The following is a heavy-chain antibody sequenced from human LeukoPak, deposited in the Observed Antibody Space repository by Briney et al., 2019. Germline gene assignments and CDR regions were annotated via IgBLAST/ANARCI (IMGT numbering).Heavy chain of an antibody. D-gene: IGHD3-10*01. J-gene: IGHJ6*03. CDR1: GYTFTGYY. CDR2: INPNSGGT. CDR3: ARDYRELLWFGESNYYYYYYMDV. Sequence: ASVKVSCKASGYTFTGYYMHWVRQAPGQGLEWMGWINPNSGGTNYAQKFQGRVTMTRDTSISTAYMELSRLRSDDTAVYYCARDYRELLWFGESNYYYYYYMDVWGKGTTVTISS. V-gene: IGHV1-2*02.